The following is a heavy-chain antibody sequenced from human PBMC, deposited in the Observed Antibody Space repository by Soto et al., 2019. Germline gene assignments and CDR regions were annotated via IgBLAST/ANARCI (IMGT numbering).Heavy chain of an antibody. D-gene: IGHD2-15*01. CDR3: EKDLDCSGGSCYSDP. CDR1: GFTFSSYG. CDR2: ISYDGSNK. V-gene: IGHV3-30*18. J-gene: IGHJ5*02. Sequence: SLRLSCAASGFTFSSYGMHWVRQAPGKGLEWVAVISYDGSNKYYADSVKGRFTISRDNSKNTLYLQMNSLRAEDTAVYYCEKDLDCSGGSCYSDPWGQGTLVTVSS.